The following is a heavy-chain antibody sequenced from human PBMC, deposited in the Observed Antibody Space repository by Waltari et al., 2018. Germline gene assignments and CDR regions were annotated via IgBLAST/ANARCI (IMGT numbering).Heavy chain of an antibody. Sequence: QVHLVESGCGVVQPGESLRLSCETAGFIFTGYGMHWVRQAPGKGREWVAFISNDEIDTYYAASVKGRFGVSRDNSKNTVYLQMDSLRPDDTAMYYCGPGLGFGYWGQGTLVTVSS. J-gene: IGHJ4*02. CDR3: GPGLGFGY. CDR1: GFIFTGYG. CDR2: ISNDEIDT. V-gene: IGHV3-30*06.